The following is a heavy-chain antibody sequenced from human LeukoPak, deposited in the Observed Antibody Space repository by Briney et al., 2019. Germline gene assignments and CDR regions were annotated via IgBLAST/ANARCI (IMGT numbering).Heavy chain of an antibody. J-gene: IGHJ3*02. D-gene: IGHD1-26*01. V-gene: IGHV1-18*01. CDR2: ISAYNGNT. CDR3: ARDGPRGIVGARGAFDI. CDR1: GYTFTSYG. Sequence: ASVKVSCKASGYTFTSYGISWVRQAPGQGLEWTGWISAYNGNTNYAQKLQGRVTMTTDTSTSTAYMELRSLRSDDTAVYYCARDGPRGIVGARGAFDIWGQGTMVTVSS.